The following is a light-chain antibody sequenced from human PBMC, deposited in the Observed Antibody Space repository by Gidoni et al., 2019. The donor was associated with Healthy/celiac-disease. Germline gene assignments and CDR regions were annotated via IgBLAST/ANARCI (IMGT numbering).Light chain of an antibody. CDR3: QQYGSSPPVT. V-gene: IGKV3-20*01. J-gene: IGKJ4*01. CDR1: QSVSSSY. CDR2: GAS. Sequence: EIVLTQSQGPLSLSLGVRAALSCRSSQSVSSSYLAWYQQKPGQAPRLLLYGASSRATGIPDRFSGSGSGTDFTLTISRLEPEDFAVYYCQQYGSSPPVTFGGGTKVEIK.